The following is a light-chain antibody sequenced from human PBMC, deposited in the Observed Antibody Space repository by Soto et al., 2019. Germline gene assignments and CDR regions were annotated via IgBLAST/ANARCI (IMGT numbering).Light chain of an antibody. Sequence: ETVMTRSEATLSVSPGERATLSCRASQSIHTNLAWYQQKPGQPPRLLIYGASTRVTGIPTRFSGSGSGTEFTLTISSLQSEDFAVYYCQQYNNWPRTFGQGTKVEIK. J-gene: IGKJ1*01. V-gene: IGKV3-15*01. CDR3: QQYNNWPRT. CDR1: QSIHTN. CDR2: GAS.